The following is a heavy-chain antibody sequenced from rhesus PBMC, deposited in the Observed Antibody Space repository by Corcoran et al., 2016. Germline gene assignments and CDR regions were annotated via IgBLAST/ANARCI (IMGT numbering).Heavy chain of an antibody. D-gene: IGHD6-13*01. V-gene: IGHV1S2*01. J-gene: IGHJ3*01. Sequence: QVHLVQAGAEVKKPGSSVKVSCKVFGYTFTDYYMNWGQEAPRPGLEGEGWINPYNGKTKYAQQFQGRLTMTRETSTSTAYMELSSLRSADTAVYYCARVNSSWYAFDFWGQGLRVTVSS. CDR1: GYTFTDYY. CDR2: INPYNGKT. CDR3: ARVNSSWYAFDF.